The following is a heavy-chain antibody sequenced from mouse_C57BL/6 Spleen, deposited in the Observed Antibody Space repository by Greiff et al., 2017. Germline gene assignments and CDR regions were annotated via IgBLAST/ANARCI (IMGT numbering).Heavy chain of an antibody. Sequence: VQLQQSGAELVRPGASVTLSCKASGYTFTDYEMHWVKQTPVHGLEWIGAIDPETGGTAYNQKFKGKAILTADKSSSTAYMELRSLTSEDSAVYYCTRRYYGPFFDYWGQGTTLTVSS. V-gene: IGHV1-15*01. CDR1: GYTFTDYE. CDR2: IDPETGGT. J-gene: IGHJ2*01. D-gene: IGHD1-1*02. CDR3: TRRYYGPFFDY.